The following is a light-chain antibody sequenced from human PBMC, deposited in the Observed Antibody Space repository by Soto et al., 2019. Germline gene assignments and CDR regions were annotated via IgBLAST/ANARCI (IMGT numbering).Light chain of an antibody. V-gene: IGKV1-6*01. CDR2: AAS. CDR1: QGIRND. J-gene: IGKJ3*01. CDR3: LQDYIYPFT. Sequence: AIQMTQSPSSLSASVGDRATITCRASQGIRNDLGWYQQKPGKAPKLLIYAASSLQSGGPSRFSGSGSGTDFTLTISSLQPEDFATYYCLQDYIYPFTFGPGTKVDIK.